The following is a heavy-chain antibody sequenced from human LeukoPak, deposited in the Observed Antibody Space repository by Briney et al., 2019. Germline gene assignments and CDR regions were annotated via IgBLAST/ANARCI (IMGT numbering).Heavy chain of an antibody. CDR1: LVTFSIYA. J-gene: IGHJ1*01. CDR2: ISGSGGST. V-gene: IGHV3-23*01. Sequence: GGSLRLSCAPSLVTFSIYAMSLVRQAPGKGLEWVSAISGSGGSTYYADSVKGRFTISRDNSKNTLYLQMNSLGAEDTAVYYCAKIRREEWLVRAEYFQHWGQGTLVTVSS. CDR3: AKIRREEWLVRAEYFQH. D-gene: IGHD6-19*01.